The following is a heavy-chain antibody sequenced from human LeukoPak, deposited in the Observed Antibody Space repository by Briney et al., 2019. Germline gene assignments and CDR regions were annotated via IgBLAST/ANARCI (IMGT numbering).Heavy chain of an antibody. CDR3: ARVRGRGSVESTEVRSPVPSDAFDI. D-gene: IGHD3-16*01. V-gene: IGHV1-2*02. Sequence: GASVKVSCKASGYTFTGYYMHWVRQAPGQGLEWMGWINPNSGGTNYAQKFQGRVTMTRDTSISTAYMELSRLRSDDTAVYYCARVRGRGSVESTEVRSPVPSDAFDIWGQGTMVTVSS. CDR2: INPNSGGT. CDR1: GYTFTGYY. J-gene: IGHJ3*02.